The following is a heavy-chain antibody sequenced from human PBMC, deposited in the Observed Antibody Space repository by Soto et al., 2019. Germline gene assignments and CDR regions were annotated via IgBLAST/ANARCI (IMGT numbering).Heavy chain of an antibody. D-gene: IGHD3-3*01. J-gene: IGHJ4*02. Sequence: EVQLVESGGGLVQPGRSLRLSCVGSGFTFDDYDMHWVRQVPGKGLEWVSVISWSSGSIGYADSVRGRFTISRDNAKNSLYLKMNSLRAEETALYSCARGARSITFFGEGGFDFWGQGTLVTVSS. CDR2: ISWSSGSI. V-gene: IGHV3-9*01. CDR3: ARGARSITFFGEGGFDF. CDR1: GFTFDDYD.